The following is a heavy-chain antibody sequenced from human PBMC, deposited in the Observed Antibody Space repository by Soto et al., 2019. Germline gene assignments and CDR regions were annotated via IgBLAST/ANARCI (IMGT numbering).Heavy chain of an antibody. CDR2: ISYDGDNT. CDR3: AKSGTTVTTFGYFDL. V-gene: IGHV3-30*18. CDR1: GFTFSNYG. Sequence: QVQVVESGGGVVQPGRSLRLSCAASGFTFSNYGMHWVRQAPGKGLEWVAVISYDGDNTYYADSVKGRFTISRDNSKNTLYLEMNSLRAEDTAVYYCAKSGTTVTTFGYFDLWGRGTLGTVSS. D-gene: IGHD4-17*01. J-gene: IGHJ2*01.